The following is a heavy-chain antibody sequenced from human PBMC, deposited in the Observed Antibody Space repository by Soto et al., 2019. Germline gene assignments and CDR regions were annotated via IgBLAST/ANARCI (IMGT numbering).Heavy chain of an antibody. D-gene: IGHD2-2*01. CDR2: IIPVLGVA. CDR3: ARDRDVAAPRTLETNDYDGIGV. CDR1: GGNFRSQS. V-gene: IGHV1-69*08. J-gene: IGHJ6*01. Sequence: QVQLVQSGAEVKKPGCSVKVSCKASGGNFRSQSISISWVRQAPGQGLEWMGRIIPVLGVANYAQKFQGRVSLTSEQSMCTAYMSVMSLRSEETAVYYSARDRDVAAPRTLETNDYDGIGVGGQGTTVTVSS.